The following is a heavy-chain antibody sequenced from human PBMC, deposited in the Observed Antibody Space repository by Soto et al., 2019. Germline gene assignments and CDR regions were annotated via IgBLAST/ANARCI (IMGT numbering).Heavy chain of an antibody. V-gene: IGHV1-69*13. Sequence: SVKVSCKASGGTFSSYAISWVRQAPGQGLEWMGGIIPIFGTANYAQKFQGRVTITADESTSTAYMELSSLRSEDTAVYYCARAIVGATRFTYYFDYCGQGPLGTLS. CDR3: ARAIVGATRFTYYFDY. CDR1: GGTFSSYA. D-gene: IGHD1-26*01. CDR2: IIPIFGTA. J-gene: IGHJ4*02.